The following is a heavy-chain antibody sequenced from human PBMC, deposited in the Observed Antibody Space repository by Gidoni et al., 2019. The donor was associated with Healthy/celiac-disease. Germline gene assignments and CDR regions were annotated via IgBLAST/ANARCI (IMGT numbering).Heavy chain of an antibody. CDR1: GLTSSSYS. Sequence: EVELVESGGGLVQPGRSLRLSCAASGLTSSSYSMNWVRQAPGKGVEGVSFISYSSNTIYYADSVNGRFTISRDNAKNSLYLHMNSLRAEDTAVYYCARSKYYYESSGYDYWGQGTLVTFSS. CDR3: ARSKYYYESSGYDY. J-gene: IGHJ4*02. CDR2: ISYSSNTI. V-gene: IGHV3-48*01. D-gene: IGHD3-22*01.